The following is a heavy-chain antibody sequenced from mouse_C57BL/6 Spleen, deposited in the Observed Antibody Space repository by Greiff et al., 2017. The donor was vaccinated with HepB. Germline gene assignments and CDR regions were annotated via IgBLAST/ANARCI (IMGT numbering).Heavy chain of an antibody. V-gene: IGHV2-2*01. D-gene: IGHD2-4*01. CDR3: ARTGGLRGTWFAY. CDR2: IWSGGST. J-gene: IGHJ3*01. Sequence: VQLQQSGPGLVQPSQSLSITCTVSGFSLTSYGVHWVRQSPGKGLEWLGVIWSGGSTDYNAAFISRLSISKDNSKSQVFFNMKSLQADDTAIYYCARTGGLRGTWFAYWGQGTLVTVSA. CDR1: GFSLTSYG.